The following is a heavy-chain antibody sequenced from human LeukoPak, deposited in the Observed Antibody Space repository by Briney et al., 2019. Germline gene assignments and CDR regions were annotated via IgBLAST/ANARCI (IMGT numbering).Heavy chain of an antibody. CDR1: GGSISSYY. Sequence: PSETLSLTCTVSGGSISSYYWSWIRQPPGKGLEWIGYMYYSGSTNYNPSLKSRVTISIDTSKNQFSLKLSSVTAADTAVYYCARHVGGSSADYWGQGTLVTVSS. CDR3: ARHVGGSSADY. CDR2: MYYSGST. D-gene: IGHD1-26*01. V-gene: IGHV4-59*01. J-gene: IGHJ4*02.